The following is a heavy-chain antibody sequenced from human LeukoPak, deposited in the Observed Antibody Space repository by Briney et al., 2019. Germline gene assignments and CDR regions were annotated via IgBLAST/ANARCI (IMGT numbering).Heavy chain of an antibody. CDR3: ASAFELLFDY. CDR2: ITGSGIRT. D-gene: IGHD1-26*01. J-gene: IGHJ4*02. V-gene: IGHV3-23*01. CDR1: GFTFSTNA. Sequence: GGSLRLSCAASGFTFSTNAMSWVRQAPGKGLEWVSGITGSGIRTYNADSAKGRFTISRDNSKNTLYLQMNSLRAEDTAVYYCASAFELLFDYWGQGTLVTVSS.